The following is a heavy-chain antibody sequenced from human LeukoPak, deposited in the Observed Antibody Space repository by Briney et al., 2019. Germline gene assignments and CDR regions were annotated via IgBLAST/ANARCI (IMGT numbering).Heavy chain of an antibody. Sequence: SGGSLRLSCAASEFTISTYAMSWVRQAPGKGLEWVSATGGSDGATYYADSVKGRFTISRDNSKNTLLLQMSSLRAEDTAVYYCAKVPLGSGSYYPYYYMDVWGKGTTVTVSS. CDR1: EFTISTYA. D-gene: IGHD1-26*01. CDR3: AKVPLGSGSYYPYYYMDV. J-gene: IGHJ6*03. CDR2: TGGSDGAT. V-gene: IGHV3-23*01.